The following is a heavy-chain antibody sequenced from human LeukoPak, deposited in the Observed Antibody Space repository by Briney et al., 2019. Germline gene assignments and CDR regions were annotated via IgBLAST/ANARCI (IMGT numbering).Heavy chain of an antibody. D-gene: IGHD4-23*01. CDR3: ARGTTVVTPALTNYFDY. V-gene: IGHV4-59*05. Sequence: SETLSLTCTVSGGSISSYYWSWIRQPPGKGLEWIGSIYYSGSTYYNPSLKSRVTISVDTSKNQFSLKLSSVTAADTAVYYCARGTTVVTPALTNYFDYRGQGTLVTVSS. J-gene: IGHJ4*02. CDR2: IYYSGST. CDR1: GGSISSYY.